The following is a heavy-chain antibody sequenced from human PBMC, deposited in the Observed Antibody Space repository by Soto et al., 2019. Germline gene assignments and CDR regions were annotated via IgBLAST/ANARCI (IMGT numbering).Heavy chain of an antibody. CDR3: AGMLGYCSGGSCSYNWFDP. D-gene: IGHD2-15*01. J-gene: IGHJ5*02. Sequence: QVQLQQWGAGLLKPSETLSLTCAVYGGSFSGYYWSWIRQPPGKGLEWIGEINHSGSTNYNPSLKSRVTISVDTSKHQFYLKLSSVTAADTAVYYCAGMLGYCSGGSCSYNWFDPWGQGTLVTVSS. CDR1: GGSFSGYY. CDR2: INHSGST. V-gene: IGHV4-34*01.